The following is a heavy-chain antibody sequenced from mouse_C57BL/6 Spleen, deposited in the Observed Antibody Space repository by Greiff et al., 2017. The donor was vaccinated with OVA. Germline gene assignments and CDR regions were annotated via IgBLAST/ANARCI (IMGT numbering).Heavy chain of an antibody. D-gene: IGHD5-1*01. CDR2: INPSSGYT. CDR1: GYTFTSYW. Sequence: QVQLQQSGAELAKPGASVKLSCKASGYTFTSYWMHWVKQRPGQGLEWIGYINPSSGYTQYNQKFKDKATLTADKSSSTAYMQLSILTYADSAVYDCARESTGKLLDYWGQGTTLTVSS. J-gene: IGHJ2*01. V-gene: IGHV1-7*01. CDR3: ARESTGKLLDY.